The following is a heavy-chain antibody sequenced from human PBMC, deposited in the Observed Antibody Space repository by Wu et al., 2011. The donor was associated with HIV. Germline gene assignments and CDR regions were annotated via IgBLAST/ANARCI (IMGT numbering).Heavy chain of an antibody. Sequence: QVQLVQSGAEVKKPGASVKVSCKASGYTFTNHGISWVRQAPGQGLEWMGWISADNGDTNYAQKLQGRVTMTTDTSTSTAYMELRSLRSDDTAVYYCARDCPNSVCNKFFYWGQGTLVTVSS. D-gene: IGHD2-8*01. V-gene: IGHV1-18*01. J-gene: IGHJ4*02. CDR3: ARDCPNSVCNKFFY. CDR1: GYTFTNHG. CDR2: ISADNGDT.